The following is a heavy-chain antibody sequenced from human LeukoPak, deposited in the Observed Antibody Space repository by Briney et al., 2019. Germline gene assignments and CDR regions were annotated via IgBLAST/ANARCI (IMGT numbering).Heavy chain of an antibody. CDR3: AKNTIVFRGTFDY. CDR2: ISGSGVTT. CDR1: GFTFSSYA. J-gene: IGHJ4*02. D-gene: IGHD2-21*01. Sequence: GGSLRLSCVASGFTFSSYAMSWVRQAPGKGLEWVSAISGSGVTTHYAGSVKGRFSISRDNSKNTLYLQVNSLRAEDTAVYYCAKNTIVFRGTFDYWGQGTLVTVSS. V-gene: IGHV3-23*01.